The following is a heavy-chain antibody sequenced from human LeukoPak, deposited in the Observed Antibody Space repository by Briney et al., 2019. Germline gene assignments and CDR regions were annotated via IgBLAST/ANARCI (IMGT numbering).Heavy chain of an antibody. D-gene: IGHD2-15*01. CDR3: ARGAYCSGGSCYSGGSWFDP. V-gene: IGHV4-31*03. Sequence: SQTLSLTCTASGVSISSGGYYWSWIRQHPGKGLEWIGYIYYSGSTYYNPSLKSRVTISVDTSKNQFSLKLSSVTAADTAVYYCARGAYCSGGSCYSGGSWFDPWGQGTLVTVSS. J-gene: IGHJ5*02. CDR1: GVSISSGGYY. CDR2: IYYSGST.